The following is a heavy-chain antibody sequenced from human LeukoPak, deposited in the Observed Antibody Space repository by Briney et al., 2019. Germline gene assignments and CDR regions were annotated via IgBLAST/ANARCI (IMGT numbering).Heavy chain of an antibody. Sequence: GGSLRLSCAASGFTVTSNYMSWVRQDPGKGLEWVSVIYSGGSAYYADSVKGRFTISRDNSKNTLYLQMNSLRAEDTAVYYCARERDGYNRAFDYWGQGTLVTVSS. CDR2: IYSGGSA. J-gene: IGHJ4*02. D-gene: IGHD5-24*01. V-gene: IGHV3-53*01. CDR3: ARERDGYNRAFDY. CDR1: GFTVTSNY.